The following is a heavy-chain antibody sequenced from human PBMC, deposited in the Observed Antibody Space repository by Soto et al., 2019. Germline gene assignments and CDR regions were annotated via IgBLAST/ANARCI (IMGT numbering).Heavy chain of an antibody. CDR1: GGSIRSGDFY. Sequence: TLSLTCSFSGGSIRSGDFYLGWIRQHPGKGLEWIGYIYYSGSTYYNPSLKSRVTISVDTSKNQFSLKLSSVTAADTAVYYCARGLVAAADVGLDYWGQGTLVTVSS. CDR3: ARGLVAAADVGLDY. V-gene: IGHV4-31*03. J-gene: IGHJ4*02. D-gene: IGHD6-13*01. CDR2: IYYSGST.